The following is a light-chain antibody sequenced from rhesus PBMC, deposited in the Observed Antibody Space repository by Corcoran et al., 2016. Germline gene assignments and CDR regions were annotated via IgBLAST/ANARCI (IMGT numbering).Light chain of an antibody. CDR3: QHHNSYPLT. Sequence: DIQMTQSPSSLSASVGDRVTITCQASQGISNWLAWYQQKTGKAPKLLIYAASSLQSGVPTRFRGSGSRTHFALTISSLQPEDFATYYCQHHNSYPLTFGGVTKVEIK. CDR2: AAS. J-gene: IGKJ4*01. V-gene: IGKV1-33*02. CDR1: QGISNW.